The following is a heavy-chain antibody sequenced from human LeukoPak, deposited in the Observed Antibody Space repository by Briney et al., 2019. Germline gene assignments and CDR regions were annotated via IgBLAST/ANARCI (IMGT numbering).Heavy chain of an antibody. V-gene: IGHV4-34*01. Sequence: PSETLSLTCAVYVGSFSGYYWSWIRQPPGKGLEWIGEINHSGSTNCNPSLKSRVTISVDTSKNQFSLKLSSVTAADTAVYYCARGVGSSGYYIYYWGQGTLVTVSS. D-gene: IGHD3-22*01. CDR1: VGSFSGYY. CDR3: ARGVGSSGYYIYY. J-gene: IGHJ4*02. CDR2: INHSGST.